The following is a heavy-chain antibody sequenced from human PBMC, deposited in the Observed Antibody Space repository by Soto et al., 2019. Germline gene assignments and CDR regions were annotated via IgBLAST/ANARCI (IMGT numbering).Heavy chain of an antibody. V-gene: IGHV3-30-3*01. CDR3: ARDGLLGYFDY. D-gene: IGHD2-15*01. Sequence: QVQLVESGGGVVQPGRSLRLSCAASGFTFSSYAMHWVRQAPGKGLEWVAVISYDGSNTYSADSVKGRFTISRDNSKNTLYLQMNSLRLEDTAVYYCARDGLLGYFDYWGQGTLVTVSS. CDR1: GFTFSSYA. CDR2: ISYDGSNT. J-gene: IGHJ4*02.